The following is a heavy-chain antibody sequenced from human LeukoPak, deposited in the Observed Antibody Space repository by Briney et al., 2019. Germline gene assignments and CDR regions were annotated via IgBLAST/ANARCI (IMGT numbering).Heavy chain of an antibody. CDR3: ARARGYSSGWSYYYYGMDV. CDR2: IYYSGST. J-gene: IGHJ6*02. V-gene: IGHV4-39*07. CDR1: GGSISSSSYY. Sequence: PSETLSLTCTVSGGSISSSSYYWGWIRQPPGKGLEWIGSIYYSGSTYYNPSLKSRVTISVDTSKNQFSLKLSSVTAADTAVYYCARARGYSSGWSYYYYGMDVWGQGTTVTVSS. D-gene: IGHD6-19*01.